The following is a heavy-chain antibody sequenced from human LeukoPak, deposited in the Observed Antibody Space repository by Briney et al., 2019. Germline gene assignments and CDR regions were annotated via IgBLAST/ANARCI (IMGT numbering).Heavy chain of an antibody. CDR2: IIPIFGTA. CDR3: ARDQHPYCSSTSCYRGFRY. D-gene: IGHD2-2*01. J-gene: IGHJ4*02. V-gene: IGHV1-69*01. CDR1: GGTFSSYA. Sequence: GSSVKVSCKVSGGTFSSYAISWVRQAPGQGLGWMGGIIPIFGTANYAQKFQGRVTITADESTSTAYMELSSLRSEDTAVYYCARDQHPYCSSTSCYRGFRYWGQGTLVTVSS.